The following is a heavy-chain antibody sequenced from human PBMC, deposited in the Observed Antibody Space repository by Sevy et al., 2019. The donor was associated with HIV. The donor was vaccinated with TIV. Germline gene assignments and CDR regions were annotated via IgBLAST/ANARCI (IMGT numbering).Heavy chain of an antibody. CDR3: ASELCTNPPDP. CDR1: GFTFSKYS. V-gene: IGHV3-23*01. Sequence: GGSLRLSCAASGFTFSKYSMSWVRQPPGKGLEWVSTLSFGCGEINYADSVKGRFTISSDNSKSSVYLQMNNLRPEATAVSYRASELCTNPPDPWGQGPLLTVSS. J-gene: IGHJ5*02. D-gene: IGHD2-8*01. CDR2: LSFGCGEI.